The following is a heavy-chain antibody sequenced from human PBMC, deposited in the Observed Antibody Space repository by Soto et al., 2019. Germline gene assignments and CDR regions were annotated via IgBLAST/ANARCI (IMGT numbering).Heavy chain of an antibody. CDR3: ARRVVTMVRGDPEIYFDY. CDR1: GYTFTSYD. Sequence: ASVKVSCKASGYTFTSYDINWVRQATGQGLEWMGWMNPNSGNTGYAQKFQGRVTMTRNTSISTAYMELSSLRSEDTAVYYCARRVVTMVRGDPEIYFDYWGQGTLVTVSS. D-gene: IGHD3-10*01. J-gene: IGHJ4*02. CDR2: MNPNSGNT. V-gene: IGHV1-8*01.